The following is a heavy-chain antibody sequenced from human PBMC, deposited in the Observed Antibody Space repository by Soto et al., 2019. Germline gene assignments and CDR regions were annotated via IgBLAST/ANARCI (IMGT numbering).Heavy chain of an antibody. Sequence: GGSLRLSCAASGFTFSSYAMHWVRQAPGKGLEWVAVISYDGSNKYYADSVKGRFTISRDNSKNTLYLQMNSLRAEDTAVYYCAREGLSVATEGYYYYGMDVWGQGTTVTVSS. CDR3: AREGLSVATEGYYYYGMDV. CDR2: ISYDGSNK. V-gene: IGHV3-30-3*01. J-gene: IGHJ6*02. CDR1: GFTFSSYA.